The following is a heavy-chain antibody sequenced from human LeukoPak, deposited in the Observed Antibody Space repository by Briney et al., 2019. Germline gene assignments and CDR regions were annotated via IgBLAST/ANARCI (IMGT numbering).Heavy chain of an antibody. Sequence: SETLSLTCTVSGYSISSGYYWGWIRQPPGKGLEWIGSIYHSGSTYYNPSLKSRVTISVDTSKNQFSPKLSSVTAADTAVYYCAREGITMVRGEDWFDPWGQGTLVTVSS. J-gene: IGHJ5*02. CDR2: IYHSGST. CDR3: AREGITMVRGEDWFDP. CDR1: GYSISSGYY. V-gene: IGHV4-38-2*02. D-gene: IGHD3-10*01.